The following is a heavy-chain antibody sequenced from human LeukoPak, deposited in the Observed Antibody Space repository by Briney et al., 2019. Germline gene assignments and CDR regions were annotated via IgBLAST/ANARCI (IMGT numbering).Heavy chain of an antibody. Sequence: PGASLRLSCAASGFTFSSYSMNWVRQAPGKGLEWVSSISSSSSYIYYADSVKGRFTISRDNAKNSLYLQMNSLRAEDTAVYYCARPSVSQDYFDYWGQGTLVTVSS. V-gene: IGHV3-21*01. CDR3: ARPSVSQDYFDY. CDR1: GFTFSSYS. J-gene: IGHJ4*02. CDR2: ISSSSSYI.